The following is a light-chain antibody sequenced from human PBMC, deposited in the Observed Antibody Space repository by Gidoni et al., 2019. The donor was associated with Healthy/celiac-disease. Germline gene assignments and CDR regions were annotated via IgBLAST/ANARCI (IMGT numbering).Light chain of an antibody. CDR1: SSDVGGYNY. CDR3: SSYTSSSTYVV. J-gene: IGLJ2*01. Sequence: QSALTQPASVSGSPGHSITISCTGTSSDVGGYNYVSWYQQHPGKAPKLMIYDVSNRPSGVSIRFSGSTSCNTASLTISGLQAEDEADYYCSSYTSSSTYVVFGGGTKLTVL. V-gene: IGLV2-14*01. CDR2: DVS.